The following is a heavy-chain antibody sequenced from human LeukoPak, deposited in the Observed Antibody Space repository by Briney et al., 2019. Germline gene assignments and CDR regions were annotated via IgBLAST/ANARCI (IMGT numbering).Heavy chain of an antibody. CDR2: IWYDGSNK. D-gene: IGHD3-22*01. CDR3: ARDALNYYDSSGYAVYFDY. V-gene: IGHV3-33*01. Sequence: VIWYDGSNKYYADSVKGRFTISRDNSKNTLYLQMNSLRAEDTAVYYCARDALNYYDSSGYAVYFDYWGQGTLVTVSS. J-gene: IGHJ4*02.